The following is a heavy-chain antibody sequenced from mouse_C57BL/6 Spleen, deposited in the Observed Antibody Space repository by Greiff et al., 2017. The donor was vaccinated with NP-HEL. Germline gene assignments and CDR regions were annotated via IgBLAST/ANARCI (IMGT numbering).Heavy chain of an antibody. J-gene: IGHJ3*01. CDR3: ARPYGYDTGFAY. V-gene: IGHV1-61*01. D-gene: IGHD2-2*01. CDR1: GYTFTSYW. Sequence: QVQLQQPGAELVRPGSSVKLSCKASGYTFTSYWMDWVKQRPGQGLEWIGNIYPSDSETHYNQKFKDKATLTVDKSSSTAYMQLSSLTSEDSAVYYCARPYGYDTGFAYWGQGTLVTVSA. CDR2: IYPSDSET.